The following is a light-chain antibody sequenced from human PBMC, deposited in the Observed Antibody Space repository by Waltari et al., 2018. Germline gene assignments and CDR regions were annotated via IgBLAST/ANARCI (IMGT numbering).Light chain of an antibody. CDR3: LSYDRNLSGWV. CDR2: QDD. Sequence: QSILTQAPSVSGAPGQRVTISCTGSSSNIGDSYVSWYQQFPGTTPKLLIYQDDNRPSGISDRFSGSKSGTSASLTVTGLQPADEADYYCLSYDRNLSGWVFGGGTRLTVL. CDR1: SSNIGDSY. J-gene: IGLJ3*02. V-gene: IGLV1-40*01.